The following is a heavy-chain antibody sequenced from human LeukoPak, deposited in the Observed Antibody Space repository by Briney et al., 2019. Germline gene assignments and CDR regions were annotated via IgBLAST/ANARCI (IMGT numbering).Heavy chain of an antibody. CDR1: GFTFSVYY. CDR2: ISSSGTTI. CDR3: ARRPLVAAVARWFDP. V-gene: IGHV3-11*01. J-gene: IGHJ5*02. Sequence: GGSLRLSCAASGFTFSVYYMSWIRQAPGKGLEWLSYISSSGTTIHYADSVKGRFTISRDNAKNSLYLQMNSLRAEDTAVYYCARRPLVAAVARWFDPWGQGTLVTVSS. D-gene: IGHD6-25*01.